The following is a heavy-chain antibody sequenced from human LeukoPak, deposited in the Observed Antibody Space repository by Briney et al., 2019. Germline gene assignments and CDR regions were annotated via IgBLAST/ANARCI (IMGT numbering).Heavy chain of an antibody. CDR3: ARITSTSYYFHFMDV. CDR1: GFTIADYT. Sequence: PGGSLRLSCADSGFTIADYTINWVRQAPGKGLEWVSYISSSTSDIYYADSVKGRFTIFRDNAKNSLFLEMNGLRAEDTAVYYCARITSTSYYFHFMDVWGKGTTVIVSS. D-gene: IGHD2/OR15-2a*01. J-gene: IGHJ6*03. CDR2: ISSSTSDI. V-gene: IGHV3-21*06.